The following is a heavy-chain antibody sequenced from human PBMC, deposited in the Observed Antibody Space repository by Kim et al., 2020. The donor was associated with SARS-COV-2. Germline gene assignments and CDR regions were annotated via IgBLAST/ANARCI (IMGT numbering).Heavy chain of an antibody. CDR1: GYTFTSYD. CDR2: MNPNSGNT. D-gene: IGHD3-10*01. Sequence: ASVKVSCKASGYTFTSYDINWVRQATGQGLEWMGWMNPNSGNTGYAQKFQGRVTMTRNTSISTAYMELSSLRSEDTAVYYCARGGRGLWFGERGRKANWFDPWGQGTLVTVSS. CDR3: ARGGRGLWFGERGRKANWFDP. V-gene: IGHV1-8*01. J-gene: IGHJ5*02.